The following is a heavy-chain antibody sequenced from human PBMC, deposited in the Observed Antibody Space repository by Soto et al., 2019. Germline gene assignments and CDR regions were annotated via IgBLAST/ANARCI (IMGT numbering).Heavy chain of an antibody. CDR3: ARDRLPECVVMVAATCLDV. V-gene: IGHV1-18*01. J-gene: IGHJ6*02. D-gene: IGHD2-15*01. Sequence: QVQLVQSGAEVKKPRAPVKVSCKASGYAFTSYGISWVRQAAGQGFEWMGWISAYNGNTNYAQNLQGRVTMTTDTSTSTAYMELRSLRSDHTAVYYCARDRLPECVVMVAATCLDVWGQGTTVTVSS. CDR1: GYAFTSYG. CDR2: ISAYNGNT.